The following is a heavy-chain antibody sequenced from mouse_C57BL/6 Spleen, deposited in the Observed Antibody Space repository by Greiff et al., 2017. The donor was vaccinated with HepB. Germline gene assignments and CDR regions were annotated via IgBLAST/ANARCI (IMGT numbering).Heavy chain of an antibody. CDR1: GFTFSDYG. D-gene: IGHD1-1*01. J-gene: IGHJ2*01. CDR2: ISSGSSTI. Sequence: EVHLVESGGGLVKPGGSLKLSCAASGFTFSDYGMHWVRQAPEKGLEWVAYISSGSSTIYYADTVKGRFTISRDNAKNTLFLQMTSLRSEDTAMYYCARWGHYVGNFDYWGQGTTLTVSS. V-gene: IGHV5-17*01. CDR3: ARWGHYVGNFDY.